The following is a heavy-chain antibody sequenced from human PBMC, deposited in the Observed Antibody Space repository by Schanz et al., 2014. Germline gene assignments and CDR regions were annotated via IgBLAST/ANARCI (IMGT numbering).Heavy chain of an antibody. D-gene: IGHD2-21*02. V-gene: IGHV3-33*08. CDR3: ARPSDSSWYMDV. Sequence: VQLLESGGRLVQPGGSLRLSCTVSGFTVNNYAMNWVRQAPGKGLEWVAIIWYDGSNKYYADSVKGRFTISRDNAKNSLYLQMNSLRAEDTAVYYCARPSDSSWYMDVWGKGTTVTVSS. J-gene: IGHJ6*03. CDR1: GFTVNNYA. CDR2: IWYDGSNK.